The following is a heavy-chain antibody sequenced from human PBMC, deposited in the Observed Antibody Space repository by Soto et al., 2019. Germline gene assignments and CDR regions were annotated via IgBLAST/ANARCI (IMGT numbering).Heavy chain of an antibody. J-gene: IGHJ4*02. CDR2: INPASGST. CDR1: GYTFTHYY. CDR3: ARDLAAGDH. Sequence: QVQLVQSGAEVKKPGASVKLSCRTSGYTFTHYYIHWVRQAPGQGLEWLAIINPASGSTNYAQDFKGRVTLTMDTSTTSVYMELSGLRAEDTVIFCCARDLAAGDHWGQGTLVTVSS. V-gene: IGHV1-46*01. D-gene: IGHD6-13*01.